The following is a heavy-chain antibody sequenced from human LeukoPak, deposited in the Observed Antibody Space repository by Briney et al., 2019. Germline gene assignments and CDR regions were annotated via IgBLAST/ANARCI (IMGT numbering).Heavy chain of an antibody. CDR3: ARLAELRYFDG. J-gene: IGHJ3*01. CDR2: ISSSGSTI. V-gene: IGHV3-48*03. Sequence: QPGGSLRLSCAASGFTFSSYEMNWVRQAPGKGLEWVSYISSSGSTIYYADSVKGRFTISRDNAKNSLYLQMNSLRAEDTAVYYCARLAELRYFDGWGQGTMVTVSS. D-gene: IGHD3-9*01. CDR1: GFTFSSYE.